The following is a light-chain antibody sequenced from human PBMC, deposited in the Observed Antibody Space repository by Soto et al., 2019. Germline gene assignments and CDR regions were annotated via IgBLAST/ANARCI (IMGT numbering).Light chain of an antibody. J-gene: IGKJ5*01. CDR2: GAS. V-gene: IGKV3-15*01. CDR3: QQYNNWPPIT. Sequence: EIVMTQSPATLSVSPGERATLSCRASQNVGNNLVWYQQKPGQAPRLLIYGASTRAAGIPDRFSGSGSGTEFTLTISSLQSEDFAVYYCQQYNNWPPITFGQGTRLEIK. CDR1: QNVGNN.